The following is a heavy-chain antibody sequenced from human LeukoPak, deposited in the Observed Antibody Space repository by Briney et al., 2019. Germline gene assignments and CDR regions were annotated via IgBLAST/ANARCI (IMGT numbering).Heavy chain of an antibody. Sequence: GGSLRLSCAASGFTFRSYEMNWVREAPGKGLEWVSDISSSGSTIYYADSVKGRFTISRDNAKNSLYLQMNSMRAEDTAVYYCARESHRYYDIWSGYSGNWGQGTLVTVSS. CDR1: GFTFRSYE. D-gene: IGHD3-3*01. CDR2: ISSSGSTI. CDR3: ARESHRYYDIWSGYSGN. J-gene: IGHJ4*02. V-gene: IGHV3-48*03.